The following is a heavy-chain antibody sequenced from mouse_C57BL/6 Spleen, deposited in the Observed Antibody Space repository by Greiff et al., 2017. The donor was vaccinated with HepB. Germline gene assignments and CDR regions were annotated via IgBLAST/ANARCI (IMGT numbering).Heavy chain of an antibody. V-gene: IGHV2-2*01. CDR2: IWSGGST. CDR1: GFSLTSYG. Sequence: QVQLQQSGPGLVQPSQSLSITCTVSGFSLTSYGVHWVRQSPGKGLEWLGVIWSGGSTDYNAAFISRLGISKDNSKSQVFFKMNSLQADDTAIYYCARMVYGSSSYYFDYWGQGTTLTVSS. D-gene: IGHD1-1*01. CDR3: ARMVYGSSSYYFDY. J-gene: IGHJ2*01.